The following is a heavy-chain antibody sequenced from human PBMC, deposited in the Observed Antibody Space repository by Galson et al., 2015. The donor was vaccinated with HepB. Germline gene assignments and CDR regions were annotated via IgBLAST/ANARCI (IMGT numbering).Heavy chain of an antibody. CDR1: GFTFSSYA. D-gene: IGHD1-26*01. CDR3: AKDQGGSYYRGWLDP. Sequence: SLRLSCAASGFTFSSYAMSWVRQAPGKGLEWVSAISGSGGSTYYADSVKGRFTISRDNSKNTLYLQMNSLRAEDTAVYYCAKDQGGSYYRGWLDPWGQGTLVTVSS. V-gene: IGHV3-23*01. CDR2: ISGSGGST. J-gene: IGHJ5*02.